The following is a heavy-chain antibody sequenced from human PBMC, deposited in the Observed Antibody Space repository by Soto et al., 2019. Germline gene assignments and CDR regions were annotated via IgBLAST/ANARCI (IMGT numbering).Heavy chain of an antibody. D-gene: IGHD3-10*01. CDR3: ARGLGGARTYFDY. J-gene: IGHJ4*02. CDR2: INDGNGNT. Sequence: QVQLVQSGAEEKKPGASVKVSCKAAGYTFTSYGMHWVRQAPGQRLEWMGWINDGNGNTKYSQKFQGRVTITRDTSASTAYMELRSLRSEDTAVYYCARGLGGARTYFDYWGQGTLVTVSS. V-gene: IGHV1-3*05. CDR1: GYTFTSYG.